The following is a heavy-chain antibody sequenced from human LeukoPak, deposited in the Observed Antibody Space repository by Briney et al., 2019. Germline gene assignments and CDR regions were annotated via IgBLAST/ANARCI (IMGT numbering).Heavy chain of an antibody. CDR1: GFTFSDYY. D-gene: IGHD6-13*01. CDR3: ARGPQSYSSSRYVDY. CDR2: ISSSYGTI. J-gene: IGHJ4*02. V-gene: IGHV3-11*01. Sequence: GGSLRLSCTASGFTFSDYYMSWIRQAPVKALEWVSYISSSYGTIYYADSLKGRFTISRDNAKNSLYLQMNSLRVEDTAVYYCARGPQSYSSSRYVDYWGQGTLVTVSS.